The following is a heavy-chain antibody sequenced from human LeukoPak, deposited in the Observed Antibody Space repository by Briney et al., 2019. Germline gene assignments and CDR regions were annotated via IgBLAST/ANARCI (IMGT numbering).Heavy chain of an antibody. CDR3: ARDLYYDILTGFDY. CDR2: ISAYNGNT. J-gene: IGHJ4*02. D-gene: IGHD3-9*01. V-gene: IGHV1-18*04. Sequence: GASVKVSCKASGYTFTSYGISLVRQAPGQGLEWMGRISAYNGNTNYAQKLQGRVTMTTDTSTSTAYMELRSLRSDDTAVYYCARDLYYDILTGFDYWGQGTLVAVSS. CDR1: GYTFTSYG.